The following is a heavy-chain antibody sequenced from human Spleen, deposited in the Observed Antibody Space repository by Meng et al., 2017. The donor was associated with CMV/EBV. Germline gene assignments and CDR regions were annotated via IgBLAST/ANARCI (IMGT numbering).Heavy chain of an antibody. CDR2: IIPIFGTA. Sequence: YAISWVLQAPGQGIEWMGGIIPIFGTANYAQKFQDRVAITTDQSTNTAYMEMRGLRFEDTAVYYCARIGICSGDGCYTGDYSSRHFDYWGQGTLVTVSS. J-gene: IGHJ4*02. CDR1: YA. D-gene: IGHD2-15*01. V-gene: IGHV1-69*05. CDR3: ARIGICSGDGCYTGDYSSRHFDY.